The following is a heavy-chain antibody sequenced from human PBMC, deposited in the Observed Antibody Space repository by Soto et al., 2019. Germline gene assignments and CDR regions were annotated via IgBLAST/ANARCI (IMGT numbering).Heavy chain of an antibody. Sequence: GSSVKAFCKASGSTFTSHGISWVRQAPGQGLEWMGWISAYNGNTNYAQKLQGRVTMTTDTSTSTAYMELRSLRSDDTAVYYCARVFSYYYDSSGYSDYWGQGTLVTVYS. CDR3: ARVFSYYYDSSGYSDY. V-gene: IGHV1-18*01. CDR2: ISAYNGNT. CDR1: GSTFTSHG. J-gene: IGHJ4*02. D-gene: IGHD3-22*01.